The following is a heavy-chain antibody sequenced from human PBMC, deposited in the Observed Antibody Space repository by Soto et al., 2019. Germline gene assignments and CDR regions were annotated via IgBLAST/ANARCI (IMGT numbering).Heavy chain of an antibody. CDR2: IWYDGSNK. Sequence: QVQRVESGGGVVQPGRSLRLSCAASGFTFSSYGMHWVRQAPGKGLEWVAVIWYDGSNKYYADSVKGRFTISRDNSKNTLYLQMNSLRAEDTAVYYCARDQGALYGSGSYRPYYYYYGMDVWGQGTTVTVSS. V-gene: IGHV3-33*01. CDR3: ARDQGALYGSGSYRPYYYYYGMDV. D-gene: IGHD3-10*01. CDR1: GFTFSSYG. J-gene: IGHJ6*02.